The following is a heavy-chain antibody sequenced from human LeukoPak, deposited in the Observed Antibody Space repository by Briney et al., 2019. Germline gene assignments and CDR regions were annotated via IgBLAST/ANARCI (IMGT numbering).Heavy chain of an antibody. V-gene: IGHV4-34*01. Sequence: SETLSLTCAVYGGSFSGYYWSWIRQPPGKGLEWIGEINHSGSTNYNPSLKSRVTISVDTSKNQFSLKLSSVTAADTAVYYCARGGWWTKVCYFDYWGQGTLVTVSS. CDR3: ARGGWWTKVCYFDY. D-gene: IGHD2-15*01. CDR1: GGSFSGYY. CDR2: INHSGST. J-gene: IGHJ4*02.